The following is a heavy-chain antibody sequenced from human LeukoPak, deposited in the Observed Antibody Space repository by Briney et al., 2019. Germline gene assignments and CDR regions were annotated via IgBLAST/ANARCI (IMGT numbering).Heavy chain of an antibody. CDR3: AIWTSGDY. V-gene: IGHV3-7*01. Sequence: PGGSLRLSCADSQFTFNGSWMNWVRQAPGKGLEWVANMDPTGSQKRYVDSVRGRFTISKDNPGASLYLDMHSLRAEDTAIYYCAIWTSGDYWGQGPLVTVSS. D-gene: IGHD1-1*01. CDR2: MDPTGSQK. J-gene: IGHJ4*02. CDR1: QFTFNGSW.